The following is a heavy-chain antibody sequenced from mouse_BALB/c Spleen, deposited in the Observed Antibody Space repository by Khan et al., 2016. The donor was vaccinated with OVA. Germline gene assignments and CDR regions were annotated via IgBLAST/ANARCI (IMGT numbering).Heavy chain of an antibody. D-gene: IGHD2-1*01. CDR3: ARSRVTTREFAY. J-gene: IGHJ3*01. Sequence: VQLQQSGPELVKPGASVRISCKASGYTFTNYYIHWVKQRPGQGLEWIGWIYPGNVNTKYNEKFKGKATLTADKSSSTAYMQLSSLTSEDSAVYFCARSRVTTREFAYWGQGTLVTVSA. CDR2: IYPGNVNT. CDR1: GYTFTNYY. V-gene: IGHV1S56*01.